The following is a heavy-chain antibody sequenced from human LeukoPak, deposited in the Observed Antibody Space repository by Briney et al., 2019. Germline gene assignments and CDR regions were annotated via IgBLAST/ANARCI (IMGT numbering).Heavy chain of an antibody. J-gene: IGHJ4*02. CDR2: ISPYNGDT. CDR3: ARAGSGSGWYFDY. CDR1: GHTFTGYY. V-gene: IGHV1-18*04. D-gene: IGHD6-19*01. Sequence: ASVNVSCKASGHTFTGYYMHWVRQAPGQGLEWMGWISPYNGDTKYAQKLQGRVTMTTDTSTSTAYMELRSLRSDDTAVYYCARAGSGSGWYFDYWGQGTLVTVPS.